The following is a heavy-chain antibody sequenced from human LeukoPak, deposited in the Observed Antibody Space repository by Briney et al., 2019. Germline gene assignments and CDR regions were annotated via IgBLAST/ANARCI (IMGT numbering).Heavy chain of an antibody. CDR2: ITTSSSYM. V-gene: IGHV3-21*01. Sequence: GGSLRLSCVASGFTLSDYNMIWVRQAPGKGLEWVSSITTSSSYMYYADSVKGRFTISRDNAKNSLYLHMNSLRAEDTAVYYCARHGSGWYMNDYWGQGTLVTVSS. D-gene: IGHD6-19*01. CDR3: ARHGSGWYMNDY. CDR1: GFTLSDYN. J-gene: IGHJ4*02.